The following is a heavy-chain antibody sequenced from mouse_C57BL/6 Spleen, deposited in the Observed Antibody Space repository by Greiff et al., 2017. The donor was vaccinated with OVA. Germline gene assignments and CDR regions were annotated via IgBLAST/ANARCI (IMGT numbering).Heavy chain of an antibody. CDR3: VGPFYYDYAGAWFAY. V-gene: IGHV10-3*01. CDR2: IRSKSSNYAT. Sequence: DVMLVESGGGLVQPKGSLKLSCAASGFTFNTYAMHWVRQAPGKGLEWVARIRSKSSNYATYYADSVKDRFTISRDDSQSMLYLQTNNLKTEDTARYYCVGPFYYDYAGAWFAYWGQGTLVTVSA. J-gene: IGHJ3*01. CDR1: GFTFNTYA. D-gene: IGHD2-4*01.